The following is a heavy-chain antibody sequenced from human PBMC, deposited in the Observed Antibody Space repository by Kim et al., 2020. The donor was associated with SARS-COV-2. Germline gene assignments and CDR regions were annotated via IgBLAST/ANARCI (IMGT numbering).Heavy chain of an antibody. CDR2: IHESLGT. Sequence: SETLSLTCDIYGDSNDNTKWWTWVRQSPGNGLEWIGEIHESLGTNYNPALKSRVTLSVDKPRNQFSLNMRSVTTPDTPVYDCTRIPPFSRATSDPWRQGTLVTVYS. V-gene: IGHV4-4*02. CDR3: TRIPPFSRATSDP. CDR1: GDSNDNTKW. D-gene: IGHD1-26*01. J-gene: IGHJ5*02.